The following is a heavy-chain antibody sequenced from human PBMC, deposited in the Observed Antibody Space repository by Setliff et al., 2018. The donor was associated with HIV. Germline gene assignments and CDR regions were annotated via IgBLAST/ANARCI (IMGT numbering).Heavy chain of an antibody. CDR3: ARVKSGSLGGYVDY. CDR1: GGSTSSSSYY. D-gene: IGHD3-10*01. V-gene: IGHV4-39*07. CDR2: IYYSGST. Sequence: PSETLSLTCTVSGGSTSSSSYYWGWIRQPPGKGLEWIGSIYYSGSTYYNPSLKSRVTISVDTSKNQFSLKLSSVTAADTAVYYCARVKSGSLGGYVDYWGQGTLVTVSS. J-gene: IGHJ4*02.